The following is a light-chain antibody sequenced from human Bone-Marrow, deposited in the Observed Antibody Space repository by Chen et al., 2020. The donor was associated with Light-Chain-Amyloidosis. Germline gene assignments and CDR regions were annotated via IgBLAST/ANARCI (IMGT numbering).Light chain of an antibody. V-gene: IGKV3-15*01. CDR1: QSVSSN. CDR3: QQYNNLPPWT. J-gene: IGKJ1*01. Sequence: ELVMTQSPATLSVSPGERATLSCRASQSVSSNLAWYQQKPGQAPRLLIYGASTRATGIPARFSGSGSWTEFTLTISSLQSEDFAVYYCQQYNNLPPWTFGQGTKVEIK. CDR2: GAS.